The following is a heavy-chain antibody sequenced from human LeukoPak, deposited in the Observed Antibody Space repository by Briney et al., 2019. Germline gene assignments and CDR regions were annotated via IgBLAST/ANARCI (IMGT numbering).Heavy chain of an antibody. J-gene: IGHJ3*02. CDR2: IIPIFGIA. CDR1: GGTFSSYA. V-gene: IGHV1-69*04. D-gene: IGHD2-21*02. CDR3: AREGVVTATEAFDI. Sequence: GASVKVSCKASGGTFSSYAISWVRQAPGQGLEWMGRIIPIFGIANYAQKFQGRVTITADKSTSTAYMELSSLRSEDTAVYCCAREGVVTATEAFDIWGQGTMVTVSS.